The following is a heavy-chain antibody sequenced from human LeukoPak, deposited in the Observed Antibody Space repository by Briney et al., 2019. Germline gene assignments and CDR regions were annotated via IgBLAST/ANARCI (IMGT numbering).Heavy chain of an antibody. V-gene: IGHV4-34*01. D-gene: IGHD2-2*01. CDR2: INHSGST. CDR1: GGSFSGYY. J-gene: IGHJ4*02. CDR3: ARIAEIAPYCSSTRCSGDFDY. Sequence: SETLSLTCAVYGGSFSGYYWSWIRQPPGKGLEWIGEINHSGSTNYNPSLKSRVTISVDTSKNQFSLKLSSVTAADTAVYYCARIAEIAPYCSSTRCSGDFDYWGQGTLVTVSS.